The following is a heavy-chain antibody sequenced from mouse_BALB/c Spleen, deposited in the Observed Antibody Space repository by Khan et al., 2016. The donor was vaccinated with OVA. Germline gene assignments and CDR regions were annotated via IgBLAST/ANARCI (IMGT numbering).Heavy chain of an antibody. V-gene: IGHV5-6*01. Sequence: EVELVESGGDLVKPGGSLKLSCVASGFTFSTYGMSWVRQTPDMRLEWVATISSGGHYTYYPDSVKGRFTISRDNAKNTLYLQMSSLKSEDTAIEYCERLAYYNNRGGFAYWGQGTLVTVSA. CDR2: ISSGGHYT. D-gene: IGHD1-1*01. CDR3: ERLAYYNNRGGFAY. CDR1: GFTFSTYG. J-gene: IGHJ3*01.